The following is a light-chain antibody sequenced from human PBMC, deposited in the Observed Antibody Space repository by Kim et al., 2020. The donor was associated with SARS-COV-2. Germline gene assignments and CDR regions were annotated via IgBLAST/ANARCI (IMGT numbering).Light chain of an antibody. J-gene: IGLJ2*01. CDR2: AKN. CDR1: SLRSSY. CDR3: HSRDSIGNDVI. Sequence: SSELTQDPAVSVALGQTVRITCQGDSLRSSYASWYQQKPGQAPILVVFAKNNRPSGTPDRFSGSSSGSTASLTIAGAQAEDEADYYCHSRDSIGNDVIFGGGTQLTVL. V-gene: IGLV3-19*01.